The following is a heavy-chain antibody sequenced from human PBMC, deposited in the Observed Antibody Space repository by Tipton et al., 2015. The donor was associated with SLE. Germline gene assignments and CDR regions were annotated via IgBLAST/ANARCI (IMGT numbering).Heavy chain of an antibody. CDR3: ARDRGQWLVDY. D-gene: IGHD6-19*01. Sequence: TLSLTCTVSGGSISSSSYYWSWIRQPPGKGLEWIGYIYYSGSTNYNPSLKSRVTISVDTSKNQFSLKLSSVTAADTAVYYCARDRGQWLVDYWGQGTLVTVSS. CDR1: GGSISSSSYY. V-gene: IGHV4-61*01. J-gene: IGHJ4*02. CDR2: IYYSGST.